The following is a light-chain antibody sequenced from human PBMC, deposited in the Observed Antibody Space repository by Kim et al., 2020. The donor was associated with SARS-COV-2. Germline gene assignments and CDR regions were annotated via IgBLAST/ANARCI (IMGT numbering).Light chain of an antibody. CDR2: KDR. Sequence: GQTATVRCSKDELGGKYVSWYRQEPGQSPALVFYKDRQRASAEPDRFSGSKTADTGTLTMGGTRVMDEADYHWQARDSAPAVFGGGTKLTVL. V-gene: IGLV3-1*01. CDR3: QARDSAPAV. J-gene: IGLJ3*02. CDR1: ELGGKY.